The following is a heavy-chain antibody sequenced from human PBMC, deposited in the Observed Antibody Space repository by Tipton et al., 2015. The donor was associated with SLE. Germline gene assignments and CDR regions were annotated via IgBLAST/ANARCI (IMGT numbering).Heavy chain of an antibody. CDR2: IFYNGNT. V-gene: IGHV4-31*03. CDR1: GGSISSGHYY. J-gene: IGHJ4*02. Sequence: TLSLTCTVSGGSISSGHYYWSWIRQHPGKGLEWIGYIFYNGNTYYNPSLKSRVIISIDTSKNQFSLKLSSVTAADAAVYYCARGGGDFGLKIWGQGTLVTVSS. CDR3: ARGGGDFGLKI. D-gene: IGHD3/OR15-3a*01.